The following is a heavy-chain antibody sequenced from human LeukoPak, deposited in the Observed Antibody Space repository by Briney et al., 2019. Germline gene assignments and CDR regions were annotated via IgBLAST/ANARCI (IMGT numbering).Heavy chain of an antibody. Sequence: GGSLRLSCAASGFTFSSYAMHWVRQAPGKGLEYVSAISSNGGSTYYANSVKGRFTISRDNSKNTLYLQMGSLRAEDMAVYYCARDANWGSPLYYFDYWGQGTLVTVSS. V-gene: IGHV3-64*01. J-gene: IGHJ4*02. D-gene: IGHD7-27*01. CDR2: ISSNGGST. CDR1: GFTFSSYA. CDR3: ARDANWGSPLYYFDY.